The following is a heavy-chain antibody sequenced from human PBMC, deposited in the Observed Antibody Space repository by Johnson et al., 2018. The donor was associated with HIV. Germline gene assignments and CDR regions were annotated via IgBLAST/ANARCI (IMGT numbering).Heavy chain of an antibody. D-gene: IGHD7-27*01. V-gene: IGHV3-11*01. J-gene: IGHJ3*02. Sequence: QVQLVESGGGVVKPGGSLRLSCAASGFTFNDYYMSWIRQAPGKGLEWLSYISTSGATIYYADSVKGRFTISRDNAKKSLYLQMNSRRAEDTAVYYCARDALANWEEVDAFDIWGQGTMVTVSS. CDR1: GFTFNDYY. CDR2: ISTSGATI. CDR3: ARDALANWEEVDAFDI.